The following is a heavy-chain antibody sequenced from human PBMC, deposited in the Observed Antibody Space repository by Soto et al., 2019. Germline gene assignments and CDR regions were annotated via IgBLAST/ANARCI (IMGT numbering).Heavy chain of an antibody. CDR3: ARAYSSSWYENDY. J-gene: IGHJ4*02. CDR2: INPNSGGT. V-gene: IGHV1-2*04. CDR1: GYTFTGYY. D-gene: IGHD6-13*01. Sequence: GASVKVSCKASGYTFTGYYMHWVRQAPGQGLEWMGWINPNSGGTNYAQKFQGWVTMTRDTSISTAYMELSRLRSDDTAVYYCARAYSSSWYENDYWGQGTLVTVSS.